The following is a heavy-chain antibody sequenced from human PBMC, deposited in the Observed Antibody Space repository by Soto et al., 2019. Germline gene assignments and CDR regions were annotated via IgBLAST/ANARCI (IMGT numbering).Heavy chain of an antibody. CDR1: GFTFNTYG. J-gene: IGHJ6*02. V-gene: IGHV3-33*08. CDR2: IWYDGSNK. D-gene: IGHD2-15*01. Sequence: QVQLVESGGGVVQPGGSLRLSCTTSGFTFNTYGMHWVRHAPGKGMAWVAIIWYDGSNKSYADSVKGRFTISRDNCKNTLYLHMNSLRAEDTALYYWGRADCTGAYCYSWPFNYGVDVWGQGTTVTVSS. CDR3: GRADCTGAYCYSWPFNYGVDV.